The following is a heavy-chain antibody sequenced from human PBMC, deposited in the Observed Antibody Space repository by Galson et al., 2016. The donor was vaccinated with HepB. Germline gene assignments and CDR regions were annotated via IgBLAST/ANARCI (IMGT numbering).Heavy chain of an antibody. Sequence: SETLSLTCTVSGGSFSDYSWNWIRQSPGKGLEWIGEISPSGSTNYNPYKSSLTSRVTIPVDMSTNQSALKLTPVTAADTAMYYCARGADCTSTSCGVDHWGQGTLVTVSS. CDR1: GGSFSDYS. CDR3: ARGADCTSTSCGVDH. CDR2: ISPSGST. D-gene: IGHD2-2*01. J-gene: IGHJ4*02. V-gene: IGHV4-34*01.